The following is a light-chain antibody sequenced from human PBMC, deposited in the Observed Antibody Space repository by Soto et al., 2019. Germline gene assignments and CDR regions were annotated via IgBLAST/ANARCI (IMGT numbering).Light chain of an antibody. Sequence: EIVLSQSPGTLSLSAGERATLSCRPSQSVSSTYLAWYQQKPGQAPRLLIYGASTRATGIPDRFSGSGSGTDFTLTISRLEPEDFAVYYCQQYGSSPPITFGQGTRLEIK. CDR3: QQYGSSPPIT. V-gene: IGKV3-20*01. J-gene: IGKJ5*01. CDR1: QSVSSTY. CDR2: GAS.